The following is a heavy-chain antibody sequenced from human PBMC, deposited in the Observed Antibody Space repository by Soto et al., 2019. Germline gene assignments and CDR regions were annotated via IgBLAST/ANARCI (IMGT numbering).Heavy chain of an antibody. CDR1: GFSFSTTGVG. Sequence: SGPTLVNPTQTLTLTCTFSGFSFSTTGVGVGWIRQPPGKALEWLALIYWNDDRRYSPSLKSRLTITKDTSKNQVFLTMTNMDPVDTATYYCVSGSFPNWFDPWGQGTLVTVSS. V-gene: IGHV2-5*01. CDR2: IYWNDDR. CDR3: VSGSFPNWFDP. D-gene: IGHD3-10*01. J-gene: IGHJ5*02.